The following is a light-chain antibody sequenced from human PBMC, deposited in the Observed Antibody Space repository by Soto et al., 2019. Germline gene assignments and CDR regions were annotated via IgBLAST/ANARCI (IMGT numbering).Light chain of an antibody. CDR1: QNIGSY. CDR2: DAS. V-gene: IGKV3-11*01. J-gene: IGKJ1*01. CDR3: QQRSNRSWT. Sequence: EIVLTQSPATLSLSPGERATLSCRASQNIGSYLTWYQQKPGQPPRLLIYDASNTATGIPARFSGSGSGTDFTLTISSLEPEDFAVYHCQQRSNRSWTFGQGPKVEIK.